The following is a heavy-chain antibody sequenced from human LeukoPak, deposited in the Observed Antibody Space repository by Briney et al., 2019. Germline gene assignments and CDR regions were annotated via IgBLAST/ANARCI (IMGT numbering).Heavy chain of an antibody. Sequence: SETLSLTCPVSGGSISSYSWSWIRQPPGQGLEWIGYIYHSGSANHNPSLKSRVTISMDTSKNQFSLKLTSVTAADTAVYYCARGLLWFGELGSTYYYGMDVWGQGTTVTVSS. CDR3: ARGLLWFGELGSTYYYGMDV. J-gene: IGHJ6*02. V-gene: IGHV4-59*12. CDR2: IYHSGSA. D-gene: IGHD3-10*01. CDR1: GGSISSYS.